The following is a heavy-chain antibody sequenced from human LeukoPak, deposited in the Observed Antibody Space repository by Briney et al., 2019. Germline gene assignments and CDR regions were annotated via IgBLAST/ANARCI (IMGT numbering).Heavy chain of an antibody. CDR1: GDSVSSNSVA. CDR3: ARTNTIFGVVSYWFDY. Sequence: SQTLSLTCAISGDSVSSNSVAWNWIRQSPSRGLEWLGRTYYRSKWYNDHAVSVKSRITINPDTSKNQFSLKLSSVTAADTAVYYCARTNTIFGVVSYWFDYWGQGTLVTVSS. V-gene: IGHV6-1*01. CDR2: TYYRSKWYN. J-gene: IGHJ4*02. D-gene: IGHD3-3*01.